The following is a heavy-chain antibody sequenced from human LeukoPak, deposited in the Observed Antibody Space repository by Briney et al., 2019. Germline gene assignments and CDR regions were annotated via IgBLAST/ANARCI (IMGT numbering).Heavy chain of an antibody. CDR2: IYSGGST. CDR1: GFTFSSYS. CDR3: ARDLHYYYFDY. V-gene: IGHV3-66*01. Sequence: GGSLRLSCAASGFTFSSYSMNWVRQAPGKGLEWVSVIYSGGSTYYADSVKGRFTISRDNSKNTLYLQMNSLRAEDTAVYYCARDLHYYYFDYWGQGTLVTVSS. D-gene: IGHD2/OR15-2a*01. J-gene: IGHJ4*02.